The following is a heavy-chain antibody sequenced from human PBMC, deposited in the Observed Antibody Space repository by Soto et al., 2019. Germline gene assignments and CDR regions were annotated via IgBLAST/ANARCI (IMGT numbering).Heavy chain of an antibody. D-gene: IGHD6-13*01. CDR3: AREGPGVAAAGSFDY. J-gene: IGHJ4*02. Sequence: SETLSLTCAVSGGSISSSNWWSWVRQPPGKGLEWIGEIYHSGSTNYNPSLKSRVTISVDKSKNQFSLKLSSVTAADTAVYYCAREGPGVAAAGSFDYWGQGTLVTV. CDR2: IYHSGST. V-gene: IGHV4-4*02. CDR1: GGSISSSNW.